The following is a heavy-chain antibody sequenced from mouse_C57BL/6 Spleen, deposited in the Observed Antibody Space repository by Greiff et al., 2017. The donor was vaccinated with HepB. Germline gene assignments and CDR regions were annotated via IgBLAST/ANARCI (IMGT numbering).Heavy chain of an antibody. CDR3: ARHEDYYGSSYWYFDV. CDR2: FYPGSGSI. D-gene: IGHD1-1*01. CDR1: GYTFTEYS. V-gene: IGHV1-62-2*01. J-gene: IGHJ1*03. Sequence: VQLQQSGAELVKPGASVKLSCKASGYTFTEYSIHWVKQRSGQGLEWIGWFYPGSGSIKYNEKFKDKATLTADKSSSTVYMELSRMTSEDTAVYFCARHEDYYGSSYWYFDVWGTGTTVTVAS.